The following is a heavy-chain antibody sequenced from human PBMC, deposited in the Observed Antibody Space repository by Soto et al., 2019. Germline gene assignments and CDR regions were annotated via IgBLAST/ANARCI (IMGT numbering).Heavy chain of an antibody. CDR3: ARPRNWIYVSMTLPYYSYYMDV. D-gene: IGHD1-7*01. CDR2: ISAYNGNT. Sequence: ASVKVSCKASGYTFTSYGISWVRQAPGQGLEWMGWISAYNGNTNYAQKLQGRVTMTTDTSTSTAYMELRSLRSDDTAVYYCARPRNWIYVSMTLPYYSYYMDVWGKGTTVTVPS. J-gene: IGHJ6*03. V-gene: IGHV1-18*01. CDR1: GYTFTSYG.